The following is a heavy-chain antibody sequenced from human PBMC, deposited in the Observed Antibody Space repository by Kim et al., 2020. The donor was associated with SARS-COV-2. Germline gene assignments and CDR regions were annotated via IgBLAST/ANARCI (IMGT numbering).Heavy chain of an antibody. J-gene: IGHJ4*02. CDR2: ISYDGSNK. CDR1: GFTFSSYA. CDR3: ARDHRITMIVVVITYYFDY. D-gene: IGHD3-22*01. Sequence: GGSLRLSCAASGFTFSSYAMHWVRQAPGKGLEWVAVISYDGSNKYYADSVKGRFTISRDNSKNTLYLQMNSLRAEDTAVYYCARDHRITMIVVVITYYFDYWGQGTLVTVSS. V-gene: IGHV3-30-3*01.